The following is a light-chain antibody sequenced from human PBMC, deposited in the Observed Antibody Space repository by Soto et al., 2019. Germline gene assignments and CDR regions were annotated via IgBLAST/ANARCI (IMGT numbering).Light chain of an antibody. J-gene: IGLJ1*01. CDR1: NSNIGSNT. CDR2: EVT. Sequence: QSVLTQPPSASGTPGQRVTISCSGSNSNIGSNTVNWYQQHPGKAPKLLIYEVTNRPSGVSNRFSGSKSGNTASLTISGLQAEDEANYYCNSYTTLSNKVFGTGTKVTVL. V-gene: IGLV1-44*01. CDR3: NSYTTLSNKV.